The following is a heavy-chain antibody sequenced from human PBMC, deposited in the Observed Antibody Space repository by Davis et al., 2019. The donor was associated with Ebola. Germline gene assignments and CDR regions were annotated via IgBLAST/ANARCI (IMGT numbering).Heavy chain of an antibody. J-gene: IGHJ4*02. Sequence: GESLKISCAASGFTFSSYGMHWVRQAPGKGLEWVAVIWYDGSNKYYADSVKGRFTISRDNSKNTLYLQMNSLRAEDTAVYYCARDSYSTDWGFDYWGQGTLVTVSS. CDR2: IWYDGSNK. CDR1: GFTFSSYG. CDR3: ARDSYSTDWGFDY. D-gene: IGHD4-11*01. V-gene: IGHV3-33*01.